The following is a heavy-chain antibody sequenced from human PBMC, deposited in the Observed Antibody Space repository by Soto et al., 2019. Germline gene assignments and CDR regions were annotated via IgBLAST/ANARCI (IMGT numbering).Heavy chain of an antibody. J-gene: IGHJ4*02. CDR3: ATIPLYPVPTVGFAY. V-gene: IGHV1-24*01. D-gene: IGHD3-16*01. CDR1: GYTLTELS. Sequence: GASVKVSCKVSGYTLTELSMHWVRQAPGKGLEWMGGFDPEDGETIYAQKFPGRVTMTEDTSTDTAYMELSSLRAEDTAVYYCATIPLYPVPTVGFAYWGQGTLVTVSS. CDR2: FDPEDGET.